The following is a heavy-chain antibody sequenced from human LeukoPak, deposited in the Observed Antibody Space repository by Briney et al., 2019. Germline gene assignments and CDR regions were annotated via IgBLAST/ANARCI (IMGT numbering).Heavy chain of an antibody. Sequence: GGSLRLSCAASGFTFSSYSMNWVRQAPGKGLEWVSTINISGGSTFYADSVKGRFTISRDNSKNTLSLQMNSLRAEDTAIYYCAKGESKDYLNYFDYLNYFDHWGQGALVTVSS. V-gene: IGHV3-23*01. J-gene: IGHJ4*02. CDR3: AKGESKDYLNYFDYLNYFDH. CDR2: INISGGST. CDR1: GFTFSSYS. D-gene: IGHD2/OR15-2a*01.